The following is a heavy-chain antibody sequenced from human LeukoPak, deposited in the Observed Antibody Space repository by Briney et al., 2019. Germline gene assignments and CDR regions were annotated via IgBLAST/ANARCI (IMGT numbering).Heavy chain of an antibody. CDR3: AKDVLLWFGELLGDY. Sequence: GGSLRLSCAASGFTFSSYGMSWVRQAPGKGLEWVSAISGSGGSTYYADSVKGRFTISRDNSKNTLYLQMNSLRAVDTAVYYCAKDVLLWFGELLGDYWGQGTLVTASS. J-gene: IGHJ4*02. CDR2: ISGSGGST. V-gene: IGHV3-23*01. D-gene: IGHD3-10*01. CDR1: GFTFSSYG.